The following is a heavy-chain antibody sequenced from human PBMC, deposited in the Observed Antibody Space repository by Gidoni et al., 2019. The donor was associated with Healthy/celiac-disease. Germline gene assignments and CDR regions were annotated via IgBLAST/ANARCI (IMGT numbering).Heavy chain of an antibody. CDR3: AKGETVYSSGWYAYFDY. J-gene: IGHJ4*02. CDR1: GFTFSSYA. Sequence: EVQLLESGGGLVQPGGSLRLSCAASGFTFSSYAMSWVRQAPGKGLEWVSAISGSGGSTYYADSVKGRFTISRDNSKNTLYLQMNSLRAEDTAVYYCAKGETVYSSGWYAYFDYWGQGTLVTVSS. D-gene: IGHD6-19*01. V-gene: IGHV3-23*01. CDR2: ISGSGGST.